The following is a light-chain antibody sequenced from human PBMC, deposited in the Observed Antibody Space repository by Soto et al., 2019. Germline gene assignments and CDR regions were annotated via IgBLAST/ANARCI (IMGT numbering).Light chain of an antibody. Sequence: DIQMTQSPSTLSASVGDRVTITCRASQSISTWLAWFQQKPGKAPKLLIYRASSLKSGVPSRFSGSGSGTEFTLTISSLQPDDFATYYCQHYNSYSGTFGPGTKVDIK. V-gene: IGKV1-5*03. CDR1: QSISTW. CDR3: QHYNSYSGT. CDR2: RAS. J-gene: IGKJ3*01.